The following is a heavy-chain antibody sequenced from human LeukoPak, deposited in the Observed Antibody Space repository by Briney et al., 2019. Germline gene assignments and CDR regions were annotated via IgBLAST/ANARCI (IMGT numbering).Heavy chain of an antibody. D-gene: IGHD3-10*01. CDR2: ISSSGSTI. Sequence: GGSLRLSCAASGFTFSSYSMNWVRQAPGKGLEWVSYISSSGSTIYYADSVKGRFTISRDNAKNSLYLQMNGLRAEDTAVYYCARGFWAVRGVIFDYWGQGTLVTVSS. J-gene: IGHJ4*02. CDR1: GFTFSSYS. V-gene: IGHV3-48*04. CDR3: ARGFWAVRGVIFDY.